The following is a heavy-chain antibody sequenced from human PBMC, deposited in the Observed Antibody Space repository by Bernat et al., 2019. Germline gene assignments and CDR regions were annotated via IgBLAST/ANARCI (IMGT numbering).Heavy chain of an antibody. V-gene: IGHV3-48*02. CDR1: GCTFSSYS. D-gene: IGHD5-18*01. CDR3: ARGGGRAYSYGDGVY. CDR2: ISASGSTL. J-gene: IGHJ4*02. Sequence: EVQLVQSGGGLAQPGGSLRLSCAASGCTFSSYSMNWVRQAPGKGLEWVSYISASGSTLYYADSVKGSFTITRGSAKNSLYLQMNSLRDEDTAVDYCARGGGRAYSYGDGVYWGQGSLVTVSS.